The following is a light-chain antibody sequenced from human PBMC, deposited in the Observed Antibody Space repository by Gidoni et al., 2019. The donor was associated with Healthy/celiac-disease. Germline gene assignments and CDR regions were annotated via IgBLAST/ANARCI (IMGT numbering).Light chain of an antibody. CDR2: GNS. CDR3: QSYDSSLSGSV. CDR1: SSNIGAGYD. Sequence: QSVLTQPPSVSGAPGQLVTISCTGSSSNIGAGYDVHWYQQLPGTAPKLLIYGNSNRPSGVPDRFSGSKSGTSASPAITGLQAEDEADYYCQSYDSSLSGSVFGGGTKLTVL. V-gene: IGLV1-40*01. J-gene: IGLJ2*01.